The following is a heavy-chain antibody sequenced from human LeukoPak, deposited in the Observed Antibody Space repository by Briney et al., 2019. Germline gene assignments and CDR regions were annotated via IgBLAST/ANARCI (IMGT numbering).Heavy chain of an antibody. CDR3: AKDVWGVAVAGTGGFDY. V-gene: IGHV3-23*01. CDR2: ISNNGGYT. D-gene: IGHD6-19*01. Sequence: GGSLRLSCAASGFTFSSSAMSWVRQAPGKGLEWVSAISNNGGYTYYADSVQGRFTISRDNSKNTLYLQMNSLRAEDTAVYYCAKDVWGVAVAGTGGFDYWGQGTLVTVSS. CDR1: GFTFSSSA. J-gene: IGHJ4*02.